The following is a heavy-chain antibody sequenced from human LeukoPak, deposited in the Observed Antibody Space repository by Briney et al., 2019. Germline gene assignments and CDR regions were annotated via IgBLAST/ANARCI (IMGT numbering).Heavy chain of an antibody. V-gene: IGHV1-69*13. D-gene: IGHD3-3*01. J-gene: IGHJ4*02. CDR3: ARAETLLIYDFWSGYYSY. Sequence: SVKVSCKASGGTFSSYAISWVRQAPGQGLEWMGGIIPIFGTANYAQKFQGRVTITADESTSTAYMELSSLRSEDTAVYYCARAETLLIYDFWSGYYSYWGQGTLVTVSS. CDR1: GGTFSSYA. CDR2: IIPIFGTA.